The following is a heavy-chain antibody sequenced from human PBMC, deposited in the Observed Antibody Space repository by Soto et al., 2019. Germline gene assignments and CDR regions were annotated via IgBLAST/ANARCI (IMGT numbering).Heavy chain of an antibody. Sequence: SETLSLTCTISGGSIISYYWSWIRQPPGKGLEWIGYIYNSGTTKYNPSLKGRVTISVDTSKRQFSLKLSSVTAADTAVYYCTRPILGTPYGMDVWGQGTTVTVSS. CDR3: TRPILGTPYGMDV. CDR1: GGSIISYY. CDR2: IYNSGTT. V-gene: IGHV4-59*01. J-gene: IGHJ6*02. D-gene: IGHD7-27*01.